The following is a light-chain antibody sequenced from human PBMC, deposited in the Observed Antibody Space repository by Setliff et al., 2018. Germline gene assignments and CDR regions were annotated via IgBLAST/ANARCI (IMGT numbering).Light chain of an antibody. CDR1: SSNIGAGYD. J-gene: IGLJ1*01. CDR3: SSYISSSLYV. CDR2: GNS. V-gene: IGLV1-40*01. Sequence: QSVLTQPPSVSGAPGQRVTISCAGSSSNIGAGYDVHWYQQLPGTAPKLLIYGNSNRPSGVPDRFSGSKSGTSASLAITGLQAEDEADYYCSSYISSSLYVFGTGTKVTVL.